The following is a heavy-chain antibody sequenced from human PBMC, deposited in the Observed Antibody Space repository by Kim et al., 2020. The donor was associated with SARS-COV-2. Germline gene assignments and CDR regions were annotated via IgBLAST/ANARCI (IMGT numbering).Heavy chain of an antibody. CDR1: GYTLTELS. J-gene: IGHJ5*02. Sequence: ASVKVSYKVSGYTLTELSMHWVRQAPGKGLEWMGGFDPEDGETIYAQKFQGRVTMTADTSTDTAYMELRRLRSEDTAVYYCATAYYGSGMDWFDPWGQGTLVTVSS. D-gene: IGHD3-10*01. V-gene: IGHV1-24*01. CDR2: FDPEDGET. CDR3: ATAYYGSGMDWFDP.